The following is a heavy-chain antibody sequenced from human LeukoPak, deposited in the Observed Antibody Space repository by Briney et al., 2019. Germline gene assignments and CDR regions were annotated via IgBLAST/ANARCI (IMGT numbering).Heavy chain of an antibody. CDR1: GFTFSSFA. Sequence: GGSLRLSCAASGFTFSSFAMTWVRQAPGKGLEWVSLISGGGGLTYYADSVKGRFTISRDNSKNTLYLQMNSLTAEDTAVYYCATRSRTPDYWGQGTLVTVSS. CDR3: ATRSRTPDY. J-gene: IGHJ4*02. V-gene: IGHV3-23*01. D-gene: IGHD1/OR15-1a*01. CDR2: ISGGGGLT.